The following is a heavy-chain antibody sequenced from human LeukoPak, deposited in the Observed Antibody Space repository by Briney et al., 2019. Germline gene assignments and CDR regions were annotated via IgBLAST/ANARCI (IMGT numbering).Heavy chain of an antibody. CDR3: ARHSWFDP. Sequence: PSETLSLTCTVSGGSISSSSYYWGWIRPPPGKGLEWIGSIYYSGSTYYNPSLKSRVTISVDTSKNQFSLKLSSVTAADTAVYYCARHSWFDPWGQGTLVTVSS. CDR1: GGSISSSSYY. CDR2: IYYSGST. V-gene: IGHV4-39*01. J-gene: IGHJ5*02.